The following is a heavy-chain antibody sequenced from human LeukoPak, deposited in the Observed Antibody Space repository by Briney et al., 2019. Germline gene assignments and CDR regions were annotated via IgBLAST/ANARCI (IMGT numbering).Heavy chain of an antibody. D-gene: IGHD6-13*01. CDR1: GFTFSSYS. CDR3: ARDAGRAGIAAGGRYFDL. V-gene: IGHV3-21*01. Sequence: GSLRLSCAASGFTFSSYSMNWVRQAPGKGLEWVSSISSSSSYIYYADSVKGRFTISRDNAKNSLYLQMNSLRAEDTAVYYCARDAGRAGIAAGGRYFDLWGRGTLVTVSS. CDR2: ISSSSSYI. J-gene: IGHJ2*01.